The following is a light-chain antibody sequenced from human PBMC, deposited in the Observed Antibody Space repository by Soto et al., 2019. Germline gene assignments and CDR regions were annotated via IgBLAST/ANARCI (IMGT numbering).Light chain of an antibody. CDR2: DAS. J-gene: IGKJ2*01. Sequence: DIQMNQSPSTLSASVGDRVTITCRASQSISSWLAWYRQNPGKAPKVLIYDASSLESGFPSRFSGSGSGTEFTLTISSLQPDDFATDYCQQYNSYSGTFGQGTKLEIK. CDR3: QQYNSYSGT. V-gene: IGKV1-5*01. CDR1: QSISSW.